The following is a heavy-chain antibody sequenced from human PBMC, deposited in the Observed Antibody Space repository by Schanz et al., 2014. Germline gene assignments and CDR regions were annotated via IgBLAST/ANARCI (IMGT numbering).Heavy chain of an antibody. V-gene: IGHV3-64*01. CDR1: GFTLSNYA. CDR2: LSANGDST. J-gene: IGHJ4*02. CDR3: AKVRYSSGWRGDYFDE. Sequence: EVHLVESGGGLVQPGGSLRLSCAAPGFTLSNYAMHWVRQTPDKGLEWVSGLSANGDSTFYSSSVKGRFTISRDNSKNTLYLQMNSLRAEDTAVYYCAKVRYSSGWRGDYFDEWGQGTLVTVSS. D-gene: IGHD6-25*01.